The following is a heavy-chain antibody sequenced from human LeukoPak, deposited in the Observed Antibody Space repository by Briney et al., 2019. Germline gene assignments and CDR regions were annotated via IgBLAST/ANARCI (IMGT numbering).Heavy chain of an antibody. J-gene: IGHJ4*02. V-gene: IGHV1-8*01. CDR2: MNPNSGNT. CDR1: GYTFTTYD. CDR3: ARTLRRDVY. Sequence: ASVKVSCKASGYTFTTYDINWVRQATGQGLEWMGYMNPNSGNTGYAQKFQGRVTMTTNTSISTAYMELGSLRAEDTAVYYCARTLRRDVYWGQGTLVTVSS.